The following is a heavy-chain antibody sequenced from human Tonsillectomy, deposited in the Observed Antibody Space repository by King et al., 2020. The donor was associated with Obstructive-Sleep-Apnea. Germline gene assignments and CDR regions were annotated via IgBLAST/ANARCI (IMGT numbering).Heavy chain of an antibody. CDR3: AALSITGTTGDY. CDR1: GIIFSHYG. V-gene: IGHV3-30*02. CDR2: ITYDETGK. D-gene: IGHD1-20*01. J-gene: IGHJ4*02. Sequence: QLVQSGGGVVQPGGSLRLSCAASGIIFSHYGMHWVRQAPGKGLEWVALITYDETGKYYVDSVKGRVTISRDNSKNTLFLQMNSLRVEDTAVYYCAALSITGTTGDYWGQGTLVTVSS.